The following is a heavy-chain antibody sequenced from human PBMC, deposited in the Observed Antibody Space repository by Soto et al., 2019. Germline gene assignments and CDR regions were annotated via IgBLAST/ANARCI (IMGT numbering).Heavy chain of an antibody. CDR3: ARDRWGIVVVPAATLYYYYGMDV. V-gene: IGHV3-21*01. D-gene: IGHD2-2*01. CDR1: GFTFRSYS. J-gene: IGHJ6*02. Sequence: GGPLRLCCAASGFTFRSYSMNWVRQAPAKGMECISYISSSSSYIYYAASVKGRFTISRDNAKNSLYLQMNSLRAEDTAVYYCARDRWGIVVVPAATLYYYYGMDVWGQGTTLTVSS. CDR2: ISSSSSYI.